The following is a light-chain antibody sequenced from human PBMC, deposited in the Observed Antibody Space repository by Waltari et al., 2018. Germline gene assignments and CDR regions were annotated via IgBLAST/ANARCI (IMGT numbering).Light chain of an antibody. CDR2: YDG. Sequence: GRKSVHWYQQKAGQAPVLVIHYDGGRPAGIPERFSGSTSGDTATLSISRVEAGDEADYFCQVLDYIQGVFGGGTKLTVL. CDR3: QVLDYIQGV. CDR1: GRKS. J-gene: IGLJ3*02. V-gene: IGLV3-21*04.